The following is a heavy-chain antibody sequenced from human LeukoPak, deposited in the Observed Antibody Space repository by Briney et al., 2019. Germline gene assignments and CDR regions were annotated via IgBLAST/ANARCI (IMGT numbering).Heavy chain of an antibody. Sequence: TSETLSLTCAVYGGSFSGYYWSWIRQPPGKGLEWIGEINHSGSTNYNPPLKSRVTISVDTSKNQFSLKLSSVTAADTAVYYCAREDYGSTRGAFDIWGQGTMVTVSS. D-gene: IGHD4-17*01. CDR1: GGSFSGYY. V-gene: IGHV4-34*01. CDR2: INHSGST. J-gene: IGHJ3*02. CDR3: AREDYGSTRGAFDI.